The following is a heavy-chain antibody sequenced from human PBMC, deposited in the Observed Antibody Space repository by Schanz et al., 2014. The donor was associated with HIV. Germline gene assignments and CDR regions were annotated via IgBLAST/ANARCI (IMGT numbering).Heavy chain of an antibody. CDR3: AKGGFYGDYVSYYYGLDV. V-gene: IGHV3-7*03. J-gene: IGHJ6*02. CDR1: GFTFSDFW. Sequence: EVHLVESGGGMVQPGGSLRLSCSGFGFTFSDFWMTWVRQAPGKGLEWVANIKGDGSEKSLIDSVKGRFTISRGNSKNTLYLQMNSLRAEDTAVYYCAKGGFYGDYVSYYYGLDVWGQGTTVTVSS. D-gene: IGHD4-17*01. CDR2: IKGDGSEK.